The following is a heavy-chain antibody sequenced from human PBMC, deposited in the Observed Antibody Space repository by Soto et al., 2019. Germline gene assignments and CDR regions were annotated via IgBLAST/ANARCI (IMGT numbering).Heavy chain of an antibody. V-gene: IGHV4-39*01. CDR2: IFYSGST. J-gene: IGHJ5*02. CDR3: ARTYGSGSYYRTGFDP. D-gene: IGHD3-10*01. CDR1: GGSISSSSYY. Sequence: QLQLQESGPGLVKPSETLSLTCTVSGGSISSSSYYWGWIRQPPGKGLEWIGSIFYSGSTYYNPSLKSRVTISVDTSQNQFSLKLSSVTAADTAVYYCARTYGSGSYYRTGFDPWGQGTLVTVSS.